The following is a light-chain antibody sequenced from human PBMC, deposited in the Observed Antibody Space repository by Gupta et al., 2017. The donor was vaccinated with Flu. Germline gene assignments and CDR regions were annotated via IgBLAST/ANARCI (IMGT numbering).Light chain of an antibody. Sequence: ATLSLSPGERATLSCRASQSVGSYLAWYQQKPGQAPRLLIYDASNRATGIPARFSGSGSGTDFTLTISILEPEDFAVYYCQQRSNWPPYTFGQGTKLEIK. CDR2: DAS. V-gene: IGKV3-11*01. J-gene: IGKJ2*01. CDR3: QQRSNWPPYT. CDR1: QSVGSY.